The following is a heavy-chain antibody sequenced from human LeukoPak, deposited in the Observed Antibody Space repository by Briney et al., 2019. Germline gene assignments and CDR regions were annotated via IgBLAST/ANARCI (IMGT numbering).Heavy chain of an antibody. CDR2: ISSSGSTI. J-gene: IGHJ3*01. V-gene: IGHV3-48*03. CDR3: ARDLQCGGDCHYDAFDV. Sequence: PGGSLRLSCAASGFTFSSYEMNWVRQAPGKGLEWVSYISSSGSTIYYADSVKGRFTISRDNAKNSLYLQMNSLRAEDTAVYYCARDLQCGGDCHYDAFDVWGQGTMVTVSS. D-gene: IGHD2-21*02. CDR1: GFTFSSYE.